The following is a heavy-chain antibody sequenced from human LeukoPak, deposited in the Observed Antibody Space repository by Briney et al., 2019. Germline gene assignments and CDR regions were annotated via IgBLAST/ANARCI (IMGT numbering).Heavy chain of an antibody. Sequence: PSETLSLTCTVSGGSISSYYWSWIRQPPGKGLEWIGYIYYSGSTNYNPSLKSRVTISVDTSKNQFSLKLSSVTAADTAVYYCARAPYSGYDDYFDYWGQGTLVTVS. CDR1: GGSISSYY. V-gene: IGHV4-59*01. J-gene: IGHJ4*02. D-gene: IGHD5-12*01. CDR2: IYYSGST. CDR3: ARAPYSGYDDYFDY.